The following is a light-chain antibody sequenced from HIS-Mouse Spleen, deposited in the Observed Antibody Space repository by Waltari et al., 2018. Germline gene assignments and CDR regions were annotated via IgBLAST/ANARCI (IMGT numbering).Light chain of an antibody. CDR2: DVS. J-gene: IGLJ2*01. Sequence: QSALTQPASVSGSPGQSITISFTGTSRDVGGYNYVSWYQPHPGKAPKPMIYDVSYRPSGVSNRCPGSKSGNTASLTISGLQAEDEAHYYCSSYTSSRTLVFGGGTKLTVL. V-gene: IGLV2-14*03. CDR3: SSYTSSRTLV. CDR1: SRDVGGYNY.